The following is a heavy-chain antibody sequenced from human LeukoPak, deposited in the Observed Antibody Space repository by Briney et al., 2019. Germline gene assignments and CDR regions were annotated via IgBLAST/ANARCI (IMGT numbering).Heavy chain of an antibody. Sequence: GGSLRLSCAASGFTFSSYGMSWVRQAPGKGLEWVSAISGSGGSTYYADPVKGRFTISRDNSKNTLFLQMNSLRAEDTAVYYCARAGSIRFDYWGQGTLVTVSS. CDR3: ARAGSIRFDY. CDR1: GFTFSSYG. J-gene: IGHJ4*02. CDR2: ISGSGGST. D-gene: IGHD1-26*01. V-gene: IGHV3-23*01.